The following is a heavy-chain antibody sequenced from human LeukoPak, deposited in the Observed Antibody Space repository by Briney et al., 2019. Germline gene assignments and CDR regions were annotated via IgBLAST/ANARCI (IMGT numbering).Heavy chain of an antibody. CDR2: IYHSGST. D-gene: IGHD1-7*01. CDR1: GGSFSGYY. J-gene: IGHJ4*02. Sequence: PSETLSLTCAVYGGSFSGYYWSWIRQPPGKGLEWIGYIYHSGSTYYNPSLKSRVTISVDRSKNQFSLKLSSVTAADTAVYYCARDQTGTLDYWGQGTLVTVSS. V-gene: IGHV4-34*01. CDR3: ARDQTGTLDY.